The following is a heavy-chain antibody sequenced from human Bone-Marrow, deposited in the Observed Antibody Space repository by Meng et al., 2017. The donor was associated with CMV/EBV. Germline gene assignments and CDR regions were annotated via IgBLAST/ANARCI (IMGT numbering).Heavy chain of an antibody. D-gene: IGHD2-2*01. CDR1: GFTFSSYA. V-gene: IGHV3-23*01. Sequence: GESLKISCAASGFTFSSYAMSWVRQAPGKGLEWVSAISGSGGSTYYADSVKGRFTISRDNSKNTLYLQMNSLRAEDTAVYYCAKADRVYCSSTSCSTGFDPWGQGTLVTVS. CDR2: ISGSGGST. J-gene: IGHJ5*02. CDR3: AKADRVYCSSTSCSTGFDP.